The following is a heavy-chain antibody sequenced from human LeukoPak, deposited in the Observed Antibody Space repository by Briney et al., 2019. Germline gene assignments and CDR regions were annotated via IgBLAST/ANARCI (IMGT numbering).Heavy chain of an antibody. Sequence: GASVEVSCKASGYTFTSYYMHWVRQAPGQGLEWMGIINPSGGSTSYAQKFQGRVTMTRDTSTSTVYMELSSLRSEDTAVYYCAREGTYYDSSGYYYFDYWGQGTLVTVSS. CDR1: GYTFTSYY. V-gene: IGHV1-46*01. CDR3: AREGTYYDSSGYYYFDY. CDR2: INPSGGST. D-gene: IGHD3-22*01. J-gene: IGHJ4*02.